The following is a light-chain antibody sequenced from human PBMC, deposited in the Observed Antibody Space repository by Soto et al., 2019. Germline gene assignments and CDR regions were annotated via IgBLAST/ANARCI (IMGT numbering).Light chain of an antibody. V-gene: IGLV2-23*02. CDR1: SSDVGSYNL. CDR2: DVS. Sequence: QSALTQPASVSGPPGQSITISCTGTSSDVGSYNLVSWYQQHPGKAPKLMISDVSKRPSGVSDRFSGSKSGNTASLTISGLQAEYEADYICCSYAGTSTPYVFGTGTKVPVL. CDR3: CSYAGTSTPYV. J-gene: IGLJ1*01.